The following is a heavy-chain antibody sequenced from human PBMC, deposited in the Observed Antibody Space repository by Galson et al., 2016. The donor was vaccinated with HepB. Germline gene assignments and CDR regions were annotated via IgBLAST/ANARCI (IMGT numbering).Heavy chain of an antibody. Sequence: TLSLTCTVSGGSISSASHFWSWVRQPAGKGLEWIGQIYMSGVTIYNPSLASRVTLSIDTSASPFSLSLTSVTTADTAVYYCARVREAKNWLDPWGQGTLVTVSS. CDR3: ARVREAKNWLDP. J-gene: IGHJ5*02. V-gene: IGHV4-61*09. CDR2: IYMSGVT. CDR1: GGSISSASHF.